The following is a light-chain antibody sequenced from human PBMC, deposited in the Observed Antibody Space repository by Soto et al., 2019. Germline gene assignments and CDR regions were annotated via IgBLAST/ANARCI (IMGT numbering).Light chain of an antibody. CDR2: DNN. J-gene: IGLJ2*01. CDR3: GTWDASLSVVV. Sequence: QSVLTQPPSVSAAPGQKVTISCSGSSSNIVTYFVSWYQQLPGRAPKLLIYDNNYRHSGIPDRFSGSKSGTSATLDITGLQTGDEADYYCGTWDASLSVVVFGGGTKLTVL. V-gene: IGLV1-51*01. CDR1: SSNIVTYF.